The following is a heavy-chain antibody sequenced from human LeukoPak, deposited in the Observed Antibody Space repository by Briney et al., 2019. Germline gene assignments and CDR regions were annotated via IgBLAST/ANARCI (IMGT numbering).Heavy chain of an antibody. Sequence: GGSLRLSCAASGFTFSSYGMHWVRQAPGKGLEWVAFIRYDGSNKYYADSVMGRFTISRDNSKNTLYLQMNSLRAEDTAVYYCAKGDGYNLEHRFDYWGQGTLVTVSS. V-gene: IGHV3-30*02. CDR2: IRYDGSNK. D-gene: IGHD5-24*01. CDR1: GFTFSSYG. CDR3: AKGDGYNLEHRFDY. J-gene: IGHJ4*02.